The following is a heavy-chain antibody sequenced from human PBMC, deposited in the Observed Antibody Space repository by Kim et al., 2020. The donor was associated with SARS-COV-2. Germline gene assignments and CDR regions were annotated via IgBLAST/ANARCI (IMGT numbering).Heavy chain of an antibody. CDR1: GFTFSSYG. D-gene: IGHD6-6*01. CDR3: ARDDGTLAARPGVGWFDP. Sequence: GGSLRLSCAASGFTFSSYGMHWVRQAPGKGLEWVAVIWYDGSNKYYADSVKGRFTISRDNSKNTLYLQMNSLRAEDTAVYYCARDDGTLAARPGVGWFDPWGQGTLVTVSS. CDR2: IWYDGSNK. V-gene: IGHV3-33*01. J-gene: IGHJ5*02.